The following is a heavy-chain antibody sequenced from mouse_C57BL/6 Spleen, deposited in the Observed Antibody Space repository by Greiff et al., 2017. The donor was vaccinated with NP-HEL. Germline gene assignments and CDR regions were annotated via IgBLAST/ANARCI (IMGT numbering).Heavy chain of an antibody. CDR3: TRDRWSYFDY. CDR1: GFTFSSYA. D-gene: IGHD2-3*01. J-gene: IGHJ2*01. V-gene: IGHV5-9-1*02. CDR2: ISSGGDYI. Sequence: DVHLVESGEGLVKPGGSLKLSCAASGFTFSSYAMSWVRQTPEKRLEWVAYISSGGDYIYYADTVKGRFTISRDNARNTLYLQMSSLKSEDTAMYYCTRDRWSYFDYWGQGTTLTVSS.